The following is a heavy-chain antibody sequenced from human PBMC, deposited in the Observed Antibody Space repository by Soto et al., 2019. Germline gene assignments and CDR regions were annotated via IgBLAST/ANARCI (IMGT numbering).Heavy chain of an antibody. V-gene: IGHV4-38-2*01. Sequence: SETLSLTCVVSNFSISSGYYWGWIRQSPGKGLEWIASINRSGTTSYNPSLKSRVTISVDPSKNQFSLMLTAVTAADTAVYYCARANSGSYYSVFNYWGRGSLVTVYS. CDR2: INRSGTT. CDR3: ARANSGSYYSVFNY. D-gene: IGHD1-26*01. CDR1: NFSISSGYY. J-gene: IGHJ4*02.